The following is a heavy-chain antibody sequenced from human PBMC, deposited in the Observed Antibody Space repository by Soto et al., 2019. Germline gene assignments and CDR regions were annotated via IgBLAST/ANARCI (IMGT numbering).Heavy chain of an antibody. CDR3: ARHVTEVIAVAPTYNWFDP. CDR2: IYYSGST. Sequence: PSETLSLTCTVSGGSISSSSYYWGWIRQPPGKGLEWIGSIYYSGSTYYNPSLKSRVTISVDTSKNQFSLKLSSVTAADTAVYYCARHVTEVIAVAPTYNWFDPWGQGTLVTVSS. CDR1: GGSISSSSYY. V-gene: IGHV4-39*01. D-gene: IGHD6-19*01. J-gene: IGHJ5*02.